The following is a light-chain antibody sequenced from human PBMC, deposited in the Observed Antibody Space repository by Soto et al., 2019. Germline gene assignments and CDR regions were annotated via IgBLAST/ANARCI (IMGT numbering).Light chain of an antibody. V-gene: IGKV3-11*01. CDR2: DAS. Sequence: EIVLTQSPATLSLSPGERATLSCKASQNVGGYLAWYQQKPGQAPRLLISDASNRAAGIPARFSGIGSGTDFTLTISSLEPEDFAVYYCQQRNSWPLTFGGGTKVEIK. CDR1: QNVGGY. J-gene: IGKJ4*01. CDR3: QQRNSWPLT.